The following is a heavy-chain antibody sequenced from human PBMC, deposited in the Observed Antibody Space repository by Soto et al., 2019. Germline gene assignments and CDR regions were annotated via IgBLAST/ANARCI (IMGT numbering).Heavy chain of an antibody. Sequence: PGGSLRLSCAASGFTFSSYWMTWVRQAPGKGLEWVSYVSSSSTTIYYADSVKGRFTISRDNSKNTLYLQMNSLRAEDTAVYYCARHGYNYGGGYFDYWGQGTLVTVSS. CDR3: ARHGYNYGGGYFDY. V-gene: IGHV3-48*01. CDR1: GFTFSSYW. J-gene: IGHJ4*02. CDR2: VSSSSTTI. D-gene: IGHD5-18*01.